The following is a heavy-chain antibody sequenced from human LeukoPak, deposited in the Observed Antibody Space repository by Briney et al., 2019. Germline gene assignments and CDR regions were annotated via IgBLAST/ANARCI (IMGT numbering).Heavy chain of an antibody. CDR3: ARMMYGNCWNRYYFDY. Sequence: SETLSLTCTVSGDSISSYNHYWGWIRQPPGKGLEWLGSICYGGSAHDNPSLKSRVTISVDTSKNQFSLRVTSATAADTAVYYCARMMYGNCWNRYYFDYWGQGTLVTVSS. J-gene: IGHJ4*02. D-gene: IGHD1/OR15-1a*01. V-gene: IGHV4-39*01. CDR1: GDSISSYNHY. CDR2: ICYGGSA.